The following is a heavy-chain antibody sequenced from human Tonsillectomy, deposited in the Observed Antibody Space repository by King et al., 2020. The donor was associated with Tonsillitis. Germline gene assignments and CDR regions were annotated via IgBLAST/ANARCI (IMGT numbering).Heavy chain of an antibody. CDR3: ARELGINAFDV. CDR2: INPDNGGA. Sequence: QLVQSGSEVKKPGASVKVSCKPSGYTFTANHIYWVRQAPGQGLEWMAWINPDNGGANYAENFQGRVMLTTDKSISTVYTELSGLRSDDTAMYYCARELGINAFDVWGQGTLVTVSS. J-gene: IGHJ3*01. CDR1: GYTFTANH. D-gene: IGHD3-16*01. V-gene: IGHV1-2*02.